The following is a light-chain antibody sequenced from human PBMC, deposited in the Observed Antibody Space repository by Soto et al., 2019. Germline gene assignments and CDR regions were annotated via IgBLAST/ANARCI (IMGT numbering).Light chain of an antibody. CDR1: QSVSSN. V-gene: IGKV3-15*01. J-gene: IGKJ5*01. CDR3: QQYNYWPPIT. CDR2: GAS. Sequence: ERVMTQSPATLSVSPGERATLSCRASQSVSSNLAWYQQKPGQAPRLLIFGASTRAAGIPARFSGSGSGTNFTLTISSLQSEDFAVYYCQQYNYWPPITFGQGTRLEIK.